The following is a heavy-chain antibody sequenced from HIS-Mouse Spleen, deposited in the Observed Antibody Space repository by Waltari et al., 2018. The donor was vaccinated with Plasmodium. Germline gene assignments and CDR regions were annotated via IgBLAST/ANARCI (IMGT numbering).Heavy chain of an antibody. CDR3: ARGLNWGPYYFDY. CDR1: GYTFTGYY. Sequence: QVQLVQSGAEVKKPGASVKVSCQASGYTFTGYYMHWVRQAPGQGLEWMGWINPNSGGTNYAQKCQGRVTMTRDTSISTAYMELCRLRSDDSAVYYCARGLNWGPYYFDYWGQGTLVTVSS. V-gene: IGHV1-2*02. J-gene: IGHJ4*02. CDR2: INPNSGGT. D-gene: IGHD7-27*01.